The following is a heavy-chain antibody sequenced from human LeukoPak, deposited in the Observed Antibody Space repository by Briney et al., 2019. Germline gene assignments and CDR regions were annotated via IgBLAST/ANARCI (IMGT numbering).Heavy chain of an antibody. V-gene: IGHV3-23*01. D-gene: IGHD6-13*01. CDR2: ISGSGSST. Sequence: GGSLRLSCAASGFIFDNYVLTWVRQTPEKGLEWVAGISGSGSSTNYADAVKGRFTISRDNSEDTVYLQLSSLNSEDTAVYYCARSRKQQLVQNYFDSWGQGTLVTVSS. J-gene: IGHJ4*02. CDR3: ARSRKQQLVQNYFDS. CDR1: GFIFDNYV.